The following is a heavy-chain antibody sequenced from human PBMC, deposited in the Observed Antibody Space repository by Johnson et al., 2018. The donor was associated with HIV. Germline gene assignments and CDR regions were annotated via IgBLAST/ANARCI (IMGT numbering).Heavy chain of an antibody. Sequence: VQLVESGGVVVQPGGSLRLSCAASGFTFDDYTMHWVRQAPGKGLEWVSLISWDGGSTYYADSVKGRFTISRDNSKNTLYLQMNSLRAEDTAVYYCAKESKWESRTPHDFDIWGQGTMVTVSS. CDR2: ISWDGGST. CDR1: GFTFDDYT. V-gene: IGHV3-43*01. D-gene: IGHD1-26*01. CDR3: AKESKWESRTPHDFDI. J-gene: IGHJ3*02.